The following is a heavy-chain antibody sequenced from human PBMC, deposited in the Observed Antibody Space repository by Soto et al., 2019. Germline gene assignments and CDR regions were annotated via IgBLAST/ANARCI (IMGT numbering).Heavy chain of an antibody. J-gene: IGHJ4*02. D-gene: IGHD2-15*01. CDR2: IWYDGSNK. V-gene: IGHV3-33*01. CDR1: GFPFSSYG. CDR3: ARDTMMVVAAMGVDY. Sequence: GGSLTLSCAASGFPFSSYGMHWVSQTPGKGLEWVAVIWYDGSNKYYADSVKGRFTISRDNSKNTLYLQMNSLRAEDTAVYYCARDTMMVVAAMGVDYWGQGTLVTVSS.